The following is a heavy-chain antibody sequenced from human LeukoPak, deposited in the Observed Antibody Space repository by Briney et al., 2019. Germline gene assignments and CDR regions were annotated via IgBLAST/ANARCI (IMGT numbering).Heavy chain of an antibody. D-gene: IGHD6-19*01. CDR1: GFTFSSYA. Sequence: PGGSLRLSCAASGFTFSSYAMHWVRQAPGKGLEWVAVISYDGSNKYYADSVKGRFTISRDNSKNTLYLQMNSLRAEDTAVYYCARTVGIIAVANFDYWGQGTLVTVSS. CDR2: ISYDGSNK. V-gene: IGHV3-30-3*01. CDR3: ARTVGIIAVANFDY. J-gene: IGHJ4*02.